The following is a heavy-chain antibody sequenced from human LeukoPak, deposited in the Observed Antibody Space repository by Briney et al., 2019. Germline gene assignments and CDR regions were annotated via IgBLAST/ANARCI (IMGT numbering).Heavy chain of an antibody. CDR2: IYHSGST. J-gene: IGHJ4*02. V-gene: IGHV4-4*02. CDR1: GGSISSSNW. Sequence: SGTLSLTCAVSGGSISSSNWWSWVRQPPGKGLEWIGEIYHSGSTNYNPSLKSRVTISVDKSKNQFSLKLSSVTAADTAVYYCARFCMVANYYFDYWGQGTLVTVSS. D-gene: IGHD5-12*01. CDR3: ARFCMVANYYFDY.